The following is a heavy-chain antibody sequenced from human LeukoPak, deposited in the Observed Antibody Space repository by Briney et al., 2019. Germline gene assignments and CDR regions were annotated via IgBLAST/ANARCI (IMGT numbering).Heavy chain of an antibody. D-gene: IGHD4-23*01. Sequence: SETLSLTCSVSGGSITSNKYYWVWIRQPPGKGLEWIGTISYSGKTYYNPSFTSRVTISVDTSKNQFSLNLNSVTAADTAVYYCAKRRPRPDPDYDGICDAFDLWGQVPMVTVSP. CDR3: AKRRPRPDPDYDGICDAFDL. CDR2: ISYSGKT. V-gene: IGHV4-39*01. J-gene: IGHJ3*01. CDR1: GGSITSNKYY.